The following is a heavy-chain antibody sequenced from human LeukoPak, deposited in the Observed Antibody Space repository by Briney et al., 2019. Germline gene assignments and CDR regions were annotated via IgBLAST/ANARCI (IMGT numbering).Heavy chain of an antibody. J-gene: IGHJ3*02. CDR3: ARVTSRFWTGYYDPFDI. D-gene: IGHD3/OR15-3a*01. CDR1: GGSISSGSYY. Sequence: PSETLSLTCTVSGGSISSGSYYWSWIRQPAGKGLEWIGRIYTSGSTNYNPSLKSRVTISVDRSKNQFSLKLSSVTAADTAVYYCARVTSRFWTGYYDPFDIWGQGTMVTVSS. V-gene: IGHV4-61*02. CDR2: IYTSGST.